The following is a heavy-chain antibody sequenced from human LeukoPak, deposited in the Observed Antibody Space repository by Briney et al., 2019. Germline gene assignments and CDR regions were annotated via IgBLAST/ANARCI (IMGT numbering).Heavy chain of an antibody. V-gene: IGHV5-51*01. D-gene: IGHD6-19*01. CDR2: IYPGDSDT. Sequence: GDSLKISCKGSGYTFANYWIGWVRQMPGKGLEWMGIIYPGDSDTRYSPSFQGQVTISADKSISTAYLQGSSLKASDTAMYYCARLAYSSGPIDNWGQGTRVTVSS. J-gene: IGHJ4*02. CDR1: GYTFANYW. CDR3: ARLAYSSGPIDN.